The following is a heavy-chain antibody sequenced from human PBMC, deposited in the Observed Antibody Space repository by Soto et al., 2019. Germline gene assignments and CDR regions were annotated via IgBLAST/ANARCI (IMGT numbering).Heavy chain of an antibody. D-gene: IGHD3-10*01. CDR1: GDSINNADWY. V-gene: IGHV4-31*03. CDR2: IYYSGTT. Sequence: QVQLQESGPGLVKPSQTLSLKCSVSGDSINNADWYWSWIRQHAGQGLEWIGYIYYSGTTYYNPSLKSRVTISIDTSKKQFSLEMSSVNAADTAVYYCARVRGHGFDIRGQGTMVAVSS. J-gene: IGHJ3*02. CDR3: ARVRGHGFDI.